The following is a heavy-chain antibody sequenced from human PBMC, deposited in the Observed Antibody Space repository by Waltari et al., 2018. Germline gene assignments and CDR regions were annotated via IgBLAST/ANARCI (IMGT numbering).Heavy chain of an antibody. CDR3: ARGHSGSYQRIDAFDV. D-gene: IGHD1-26*01. CDR1: GFSLRGFN. CDR2: SSGDSRYI. Sequence: EVQLVESGGGLVKPGGSLRLSCAASGFSLRGFNFNWVGQAPGKGMEWVSSSSGDSRYIYDAASVKGRFTVSRDNAENSLFLQMNSLRAEDTAIYYCARGHSGSYQRIDAFDVWGQGTMVTVSS. J-gene: IGHJ3*01. V-gene: IGHV3-21*01.